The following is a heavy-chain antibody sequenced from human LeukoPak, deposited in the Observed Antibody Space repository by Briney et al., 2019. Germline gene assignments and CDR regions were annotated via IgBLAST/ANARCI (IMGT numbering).Heavy chain of an antibody. Sequence: SETLSLTCTVSGDSTSSDRYYGGWVRQPPGKGLEWIGNIYYSGSTYYNPSLKSRVTMSVYTSKNQFFLKLNSVTAADTAVYYCARGRPYSGGYHLDYWGQGTLVTVSA. V-gene: IGHV4-39*02. D-gene: IGHD1-26*01. CDR1: GDSTSSDRYY. CDR2: IYYSGST. CDR3: ARGRPYSGGYHLDY. J-gene: IGHJ4*02.